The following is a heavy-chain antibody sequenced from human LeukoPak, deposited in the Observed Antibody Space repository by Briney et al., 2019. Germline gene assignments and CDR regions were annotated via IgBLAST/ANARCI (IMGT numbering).Heavy chain of an antibody. J-gene: IGHJ4*02. D-gene: IGHD6-19*01. CDR2: IYYSGST. CDR1: AGSISSGGYY. Sequence: PSETLSLTCTVSAGSISSGGYYWRWIRQHPGKGLEWIGYIYYSGSTYYNPSLKSRVTISVDTSKNQFSLKLSSVTAADTAVYYCAREQWKGAFDYWGQGTLVTVSS. V-gene: IGHV4-31*03. CDR3: AREQWKGAFDY.